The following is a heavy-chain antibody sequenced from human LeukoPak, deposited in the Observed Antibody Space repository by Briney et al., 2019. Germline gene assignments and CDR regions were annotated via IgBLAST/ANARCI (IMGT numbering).Heavy chain of an antibody. CDR3: AKTLSTNDFWSGYPPYYFDY. V-gene: IGHV3-23*01. J-gene: IGHJ4*02. CDR2: ISGSGGST. Sequence: GGSLRLSCAASGFTFSSYAMSWVRQAPGKGLEWVSAISGSGGSTYYADSVKGRFTISRDNSKNTLYLQMNSLRAEDTAVYYCAKTLSTNDFWSGYPPYYFDYRGQGTLVTVSS. CDR1: GFTFSSYA. D-gene: IGHD3-3*01.